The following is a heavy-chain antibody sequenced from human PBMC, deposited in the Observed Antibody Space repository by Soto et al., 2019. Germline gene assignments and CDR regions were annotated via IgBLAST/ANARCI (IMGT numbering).Heavy chain of an antibody. D-gene: IGHD6-13*01. CDR3: ARGSSSWGPYYYYYMDV. J-gene: IGHJ6*03. CDR2: INPNSGGT. V-gene: IGHV1-2*04. CDR1: GYTFTGYY. Sequence: QVQLVQSGAEVKKPGASVKVSCKASGYTFTGYYMHWVRQASGQGLEWMGWINPNSGGTNYAQKFQGWVTMTRDTSISTAYMELSRLRSDDTAVYYCARGSSSWGPYYYYYMDVWGKGTTVTVSS.